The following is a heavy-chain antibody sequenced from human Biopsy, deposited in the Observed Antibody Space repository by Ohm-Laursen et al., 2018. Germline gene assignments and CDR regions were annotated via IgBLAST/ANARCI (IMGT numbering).Heavy chain of an antibody. V-gene: IGHV4-59*01. CDR2: IYFTGRT. CDR3: ARDRGYYSDRTVPGYFDL. Sequence: TLSLTCTASGGPIDSYYWSWIRQPPGEALEWIGYIYFTGRTSYNPSLKSRVTMSVNTSKNHFSLRLRSVTPADTAIYYCARDRGYYSDRTVPGYFDLWGRGTLVTVSS. D-gene: IGHD3-22*01. CDR1: GGPIDSYY. J-gene: IGHJ2*01.